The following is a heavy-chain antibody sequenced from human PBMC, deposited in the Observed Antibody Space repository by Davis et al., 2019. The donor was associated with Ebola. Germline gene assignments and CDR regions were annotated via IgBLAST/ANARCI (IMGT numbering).Heavy chain of an antibody. CDR1: GYTFVAYY. CDR3: ARLQSPAAIEIGGDYYYYGMDV. D-gene: IGHD2-2*01. V-gene: IGHV1-2*02. J-gene: IGHJ6*02. Sequence: ASVKVSCKASGYTFVAYYMHWVRQAPGQGLEWVGWINPNSGGTKFAQKFQGRVTMTRDTSISTAYMELSRLRFDDTAVYYCARLQSPAAIEIGGDYYYYGMDVWGQGATVTVSS. CDR2: INPNSGGT.